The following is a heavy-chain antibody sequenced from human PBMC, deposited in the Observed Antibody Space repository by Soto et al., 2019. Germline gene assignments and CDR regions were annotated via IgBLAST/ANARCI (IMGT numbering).Heavy chain of an antibody. D-gene: IGHD3-3*01. CDR1: GFTFGDYA. CDR2: IRSKAYGGTT. V-gene: IGHV3-49*04. CDR3: TRGEDRITIFGVVLGYYYYGMDV. J-gene: IGHJ6*01. Sequence: EVQLVESGGGLVQPGRSLRLSCTASGFTFGDYAMSWVRQAPGKGLEWVGFIRSKAYGGTTEYAASVKGRFTISRDDSKSIAYLQMNSLKTEDTAVYYCTRGEDRITIFGVVLGYYYYGMDVW.